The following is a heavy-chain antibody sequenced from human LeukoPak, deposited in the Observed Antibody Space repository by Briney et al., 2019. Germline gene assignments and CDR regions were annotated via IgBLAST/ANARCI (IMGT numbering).Heavy chain of an antibody. CDR2: INGDGSST. CDR3: ARDTRYGDGYKY. J-gene: IGHJ4*02. CDR1: GFTFRSYW. D-gene: IGHD5-24*01. Sequence: GGSLRLSCAASGFTFRSYWMHWVRQAPGKGLVWVSRINGDGSSTSYEDSVKGRFTISRDNAKYTLYLQMKSLRAEDTAVYYCARDTRYGDGYKYWGQGTLVTVSS. V-gene: IGHV3-74*01.